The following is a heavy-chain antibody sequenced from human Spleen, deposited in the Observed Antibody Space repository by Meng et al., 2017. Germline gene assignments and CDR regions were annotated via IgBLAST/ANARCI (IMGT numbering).Heavy chain of an antibody. V-gene: IGHV3-74*01. J-gene: IGHJ4*02. D-gene: IGHD2-8*02. CDR1: GFNFGDYS. CDR2: IVPDGGIT. CDR3: ARVLAWVLVDY. Sequence: GESLKISCGASGFNFGDYSMHWVRQSPGQGLEWISRIVPDGGITTYADSVKGRFTVSRDNAKNTLYLQRNSLRADDTAVYYCARVLAWVLVDYWGQGALVTVSS.